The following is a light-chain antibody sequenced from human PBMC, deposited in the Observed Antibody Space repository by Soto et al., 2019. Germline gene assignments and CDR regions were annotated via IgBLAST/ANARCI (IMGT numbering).Light chain of an antibody. CDR2: YSS. J-gene: IGKJ1*01. Sequence: EVMMTQFPDTVSVTPGETVTLSCGASQSVRTNLACYQQRPGQAPRLLIHYSSTRASDIPARFSGSGSGTNFTLAISSLQSEDFAVYYCQQYAYWPETFGQGTTVEIK. CDR1: QSVRTN. CDR3: QQYAYWPET. V-gene: IGKV3D-15*01.